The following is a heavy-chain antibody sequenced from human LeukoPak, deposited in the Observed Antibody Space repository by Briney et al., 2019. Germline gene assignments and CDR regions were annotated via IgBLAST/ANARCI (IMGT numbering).Heavy chain of an antibody. J-gene: IGHJ5*02. Sequence: PGGSLRLSCAASGFTFSSYSMNWVRQAPGKGLEWVSYISISSSIIYYADSVKGRFTISRDNAKNSLYLQMNSLRAEDTAVYYCARDLSYYDSSGYGGFDPWGQGTLVTVSS. CDR3: ARDLSYYDSSGYGGFDP. D-gene: IGHD3-22*01. V-gene: IGHV3-48*01. CDR1: GFTFSSYS. CDR2: ISISSSII.